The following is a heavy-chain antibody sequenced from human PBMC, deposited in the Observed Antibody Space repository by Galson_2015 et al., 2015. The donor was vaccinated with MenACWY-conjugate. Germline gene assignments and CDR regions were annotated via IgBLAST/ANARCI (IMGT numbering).Heavy chain of an antibody. CDR2: ISATSATI. CDR1: GFTFSSFS. CDR3: ARTAGSVPP. Sequence: SLRLSCAASGFTFSSFSMNWVRQAPGKGLEWVSSISATSATIYYADSVKGRFTISSDNAKNSLYLQMNSLRAEDTAVYYCARTAGSVPPWGRGTLVTVSS. V-gene: IGHV3-21*01. D-gene: IGHD6-13*01. J-gene: IGHJ5*02.